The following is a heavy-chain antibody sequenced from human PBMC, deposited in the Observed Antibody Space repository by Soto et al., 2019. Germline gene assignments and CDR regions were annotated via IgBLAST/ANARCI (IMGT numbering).Heavy chain of an antibody. Sequence: QVHLVQSGAEVKKPGSPVKVSCKATEGTFSTYTLIWVRQAPGQGLEWMGRIIPMLTVRNSAQKFQDRVTLTADKSTSTAFMELTSLTSDDTAVYYCSIGTWSAETFDVWGQGTMVTVSS. J-gene: IGHJ3*01. CDR2: IIPMLTVR. CDR1: EGTFSTYT. CDR3: SIGTWSAETFDV. V-gene: IGHV1-69*02. D-gene: IGHD2-2*01.